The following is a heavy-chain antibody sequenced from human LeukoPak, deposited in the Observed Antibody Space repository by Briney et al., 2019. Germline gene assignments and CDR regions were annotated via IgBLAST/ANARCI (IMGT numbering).Heavy chain of an antibody. CDR2: IKQDGSEK. CDR1: GLTFSSYW. CDR3: WGLESGARLRDY. V-gene: IGHV3-7*01. J-gene: IGHJ4*02. D-gene: IGHD1-26*01. Sequence: PGGSLRLSCAASGLTFSSYWMSWVRQAPGKGLEWVANIKQDGSEKYYVDSVKGRLTISRDNAKNSLYLQMNSLRAEDTAVYYCWGLESGARLRDYWGQGTLVTVSS.